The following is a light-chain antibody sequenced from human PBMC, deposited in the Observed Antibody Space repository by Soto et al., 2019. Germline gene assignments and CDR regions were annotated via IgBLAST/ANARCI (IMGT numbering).Light chain of an antibody. Sequence: EIVMTQSPATLSVSPGERATLSCRASQSVSSNLAWYQQKPGQAPRLLIYGASTRATGIPARFSGSGSGTEFTLTLSSLQSQDFAAYYCQQYNNWPPHTFGQGTKLEIK. CDR2: GAS. CDR1: QSVSSN. J-gene: IGKJ2*01. V-gene: IGKV3-15*01. CDR3: QQYNNWPPHT.